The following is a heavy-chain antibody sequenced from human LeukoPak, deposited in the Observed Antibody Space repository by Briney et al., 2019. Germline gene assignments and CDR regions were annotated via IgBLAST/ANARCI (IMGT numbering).Heavy chain of an antibody. V-gene: IGHV3-21*01. CDR1: GFTFSSYE. CDR2: ISSSSSYI. CDR3: ARVVGLPYYYYMDV. Sequence: GGSLRLSCAASGFTFSSYEMNWVRQAPGKELEWVSSISSSSSYIYYADSVKGRFTISRDNAKNSLYLQMNSLRAEDTAVYYCARVVGLPYYYYMDVWGKGTTVTVSS. D-gene: IGHD2-15*01. J-gene: IGHJ6*03.